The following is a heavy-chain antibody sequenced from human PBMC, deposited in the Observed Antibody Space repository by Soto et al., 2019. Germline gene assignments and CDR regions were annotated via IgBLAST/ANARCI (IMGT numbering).Heavy chain of an antibody. Sequence: ASVKVSCKTSGYTFTSYGISWVRQAPGQGLEWMGWISPYNYNTNYAQKLQGRVTMTTDTSTSTAYVELRSLRSDDTAVYYCARDLRGNSYYFDYWGQGTLVTVSS. D-gene: IGHD2-21*01. CDR2: ISPYNYNT. V-gene: IGHV1-18*04. CDR3: ARDLRGNSYYFDY. CDR1: GYTFTSYG. J-gene: IGHJ4*02.